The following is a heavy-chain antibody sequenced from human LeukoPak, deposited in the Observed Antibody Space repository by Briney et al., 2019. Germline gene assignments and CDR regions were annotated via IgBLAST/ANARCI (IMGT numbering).Heavy chain of an antibody. J-gene: IGHJ5*02. CDR3: ARDKAHSYGRYLDP. V-gene: IGHV4-59*01. CDR1: GGSISTYY. Sequence: SETLPLTCSVAGGSISTYYWNWIRQTPGKGLEWIGHISYGNTDYNPSLKSRVTISVDTSKNQTSVTAADTAVYYCARDKAHSYGRYLDPGGQGALVIVSS. D-gene: IGHD5-18*01. CDR2: ISYGNT.